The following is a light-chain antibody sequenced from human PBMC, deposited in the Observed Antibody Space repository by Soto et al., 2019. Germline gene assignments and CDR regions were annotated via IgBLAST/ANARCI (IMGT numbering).Light chain of an antibody. J-gene: IGKJ1*01. Sequence: DIVMTQSPDSLSVSLGERATINCKSSQTVLYSSNNKNHLAWYQQRPGQPPKLLFSWASTRESGVPHRFSASGSGTDFTLSIGSLQAEDVAVYYCQQYYSTPRTFGQGTKVEIK. CDR1: QTVLYSSNNKNH. CDR3: QQYYSTPRT. V-gene: IGKV4-1*01. CDR2: WAS.